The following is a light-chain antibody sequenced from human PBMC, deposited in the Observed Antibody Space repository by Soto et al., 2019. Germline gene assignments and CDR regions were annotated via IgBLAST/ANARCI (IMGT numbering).Light chain of an antibody. Sequence: EIQMNQSPSNLSASVGDSVTITGRASQTIGNYVNWYQQRPGKAPNLLISAASTLQSGVPSRCSGSGSGTDFTLTITSLQPEDFATYYCQQSYNTPRTFGQGTKVDIK. CDR1: QTIGNY. J-gene: IGKJ1*01. V-gene: IGKV1-39*01. CDR2: AAS. CDR3: QQSYNTPRT.